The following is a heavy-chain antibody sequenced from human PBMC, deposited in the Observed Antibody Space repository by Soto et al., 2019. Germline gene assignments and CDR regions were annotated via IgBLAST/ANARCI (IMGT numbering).Heavy chain of an antibody. CDR2: INPNSGST. CDR1: GYTFINYY. Sequence: ASVKVSCKTSGYTFINYYLHWVRQAPGQGLEWMGWINPNSGSTNYAQRFQGRVTMTRDTSISTAYMELTSLTSDDTAVYYCARGRGSSSNNFFDPWGQGTLVTVSS. V-gene: IGHV1-2*02. CDR3: ARGRGSSSNNFFDP. J-gene: IGHJ5*02. D-gene: IGHD6-6*01.